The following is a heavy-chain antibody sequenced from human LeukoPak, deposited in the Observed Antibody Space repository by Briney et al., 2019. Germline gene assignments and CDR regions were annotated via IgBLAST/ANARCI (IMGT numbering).Heavy chain of an antibody. CDR2: IYYSGST. D-gene: IGHD4-23*01. V-gene: IGHV4-39*07. CDR3: AREPLNSYYYYYYMDV. CDR1: GGSISSSSYY. J-gene: IGHJ6*03. Sequence: SETLSLTCTVSGGSISSSSYYWGWIRQPPGKGLEWIGSIYYSGSTYYNPSLKSRVTISVDTSKNQFSLKLSSVTAADTAVYYCAREPLNSYYYYYYMDVWGKGTTVTVSS.